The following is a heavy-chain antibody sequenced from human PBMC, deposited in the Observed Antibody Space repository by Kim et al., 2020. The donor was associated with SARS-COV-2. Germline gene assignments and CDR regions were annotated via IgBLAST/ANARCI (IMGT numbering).Heavy chain of an antibody. Sequence: KKDGSEKNYVDSVKGRFTISRDNAKNSLYLQMSSLRAEDTAVYYCARLFDPWGQGTLVTVSS. CDR2: KKDGSEK. CDR3: ARLFDP. V-gene: IGHV3-7*04. J-gene: IGHJ5*02.